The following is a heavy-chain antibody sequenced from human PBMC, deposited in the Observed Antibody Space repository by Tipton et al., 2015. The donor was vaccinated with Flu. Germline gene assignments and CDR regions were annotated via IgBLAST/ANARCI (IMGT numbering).Heavy chain of an antibody. J-gene: IGHJ4*02. Sequence: AVSGFIFRSYAISWVRQAPGKGLEWVSTISSTGGTTYYPDSVKGRLTISRDNSKNILYLQMNSLRAEDTAVYYCASILTRTGYSSGWYAYWGQGTLVTVSS. D-gene: IGHD6-19*01. CDR3: ASILTRTGYSSGWYAY. CDR2: ISSTGGTT. CDR1: GFIFRSYA. V-gene: IGHV3-23*01.